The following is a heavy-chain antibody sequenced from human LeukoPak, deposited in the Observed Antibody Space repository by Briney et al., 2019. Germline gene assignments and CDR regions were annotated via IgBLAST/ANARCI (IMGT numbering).Heavy chain of an antibody. CDR1: GFTFSDYY. D-gene: IGHD5-18*01. CDR3: VGDTAMVDRGWFDP. CDR2: ISSSGSTI. Sequence: GGSLRLSCAASGFTFSDYYMSWIRQAPGKGLEWVSYISSSGSTIYYADSVKGRFTISRDNAKNSLYLQMNSLRAEDTAVYYCVGDTAMVDRGWFDPWGQGTLVTVSS. J-gene: IGHJ5*02. V-gene: IGHV3-11*04.